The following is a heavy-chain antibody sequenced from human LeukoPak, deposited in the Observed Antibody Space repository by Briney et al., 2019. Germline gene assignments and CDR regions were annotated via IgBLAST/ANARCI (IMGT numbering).Heavy chain of an antibody. CDR2: MNPNSGNT. J-gene: IGHJ4*02. CDR1: GYIFTSYD. Sequence: ASVKVSCKASGYIFTSYDINWVRQATGQGLEWMGWMNPNSGNTGYAQKFQGRVTITRNTSISTTYMELSSLRSEDTAVYYCARGRSYGDYDYWGQGTLVTVSS. V-gene: IGHV1-8*03. CDR3: ARGRSYGDYDY. D-gene: IGHD4-17*01.